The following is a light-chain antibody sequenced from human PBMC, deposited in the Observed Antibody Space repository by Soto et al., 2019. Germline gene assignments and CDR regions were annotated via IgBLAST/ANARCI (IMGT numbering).Light chain of an antibody. CDR1: QSLTNF. CDR2: DAP. CDR3: QERNSWPPWT. Sequence: EIVLTPSPATLSLSPWERATLSCRASQSLTNFLAWYQQIPGQAPRLLIYDAPSSATGGAARCSGTGAGTDVTLTIISLAPADVAVYYCQERNSWPPWTFGQGTKVDIK. V-gene: IGKV3-11*01. J-gene: IGKJ1*01.